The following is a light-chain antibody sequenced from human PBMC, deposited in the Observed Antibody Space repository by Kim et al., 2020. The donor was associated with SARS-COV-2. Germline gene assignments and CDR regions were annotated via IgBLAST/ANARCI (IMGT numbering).Light chain of an antibody. CDR1: ILSKKY. J-gene: IGLJ2*01. CDR2: KDN. Sequence: PGPTAKIPCSGAILSKKYSYWYQKKPGLAPVLVIYKDNQRPSGLPERFSGSSSRTTVALTISGVQAEDEADYYCQAPDSTDSYVLFGGGTQLTVL. CDR3: QAPDSTDSYVL. V-gene: IGLV3-25*03.